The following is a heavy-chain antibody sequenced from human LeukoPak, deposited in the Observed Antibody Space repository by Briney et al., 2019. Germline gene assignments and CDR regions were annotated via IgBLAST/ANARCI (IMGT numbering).Heavy chain of an antibody. CDR3: ARHQDDSSGYYYTASFDY. D-gene: IGHD3-22*01. J-gene: IGHJ4*02. V-gene: IGHV4-39*01. Sequence: SETLSLTCTVSGGSISSSSYYWGWIRQPPGKGLEWIGSIYYSGSTYYNPSLKSRVTISVDTSKNQFSPKLSSVTAADTAVYYCARHQDDSSGYYYTASFDYWGQGTLVTVSS. CDR2: IYYSGST. CDR1: GGSISSSSYY.